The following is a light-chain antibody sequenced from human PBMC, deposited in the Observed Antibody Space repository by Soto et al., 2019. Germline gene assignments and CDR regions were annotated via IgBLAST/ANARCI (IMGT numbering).Light chain of an antibody. J-gene: IGKJ1*01. CDR1: QGISSY. CDR3: QQYYSYPWT. CDR2: AAS. Sequence: AIRMTQSPSSLSASTGDRVTITCRASQGISSYLAWYQQTPGKAPKLLIYAASTLQSGVPSRFSGSGSGTDFTLTISCLQSEDFPTYYCQQYYSYPWTFGQGTKVDIK. V-gene: IGKV1-8*01.